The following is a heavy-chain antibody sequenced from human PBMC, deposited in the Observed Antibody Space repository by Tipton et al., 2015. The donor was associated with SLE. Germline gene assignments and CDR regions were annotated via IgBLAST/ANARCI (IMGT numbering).Heavy chain of an antibody. CDR3: ARPSSSSWPFDY. J-gene: IGHJ4*02. CDR2: IDPSDSYT. V-gene: IGHV5-10-1*01. CDR1: GYSFTSYW. D-gene: IGHD6-13*01. Sequence: QLVQSGAEVKKPGESLKISCKGSGYSFTSYWIGCVRQMPGKGLEWMGRIDPSDSYTNYSPSFQGHVTISADKSISAAYLQWSSLKASDTAMYYCARPSSSSWPFDYWGQGTLVTVSS.